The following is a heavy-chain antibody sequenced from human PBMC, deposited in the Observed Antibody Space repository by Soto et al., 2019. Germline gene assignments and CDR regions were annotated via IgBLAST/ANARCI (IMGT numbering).Heavy chain of an antibody. D-gene: IGHD3-3*02. CDR3: AKDRGISILYFDY. V-gene: IGHV3-30*18. Sequence: GSLRLSCAASGFTFSSYGMHWVRQAPGKGLEWVAVISYDGSNKLYADSVKGRFTISRDNSRNTLYLQMNSLRAEDTAVYYCAKDRGISILYFDYWGQGALVTVSS. J-gene: IGHJ4*02. CDR1: GFTFSSYG. CDR2: ISYDGSNK.